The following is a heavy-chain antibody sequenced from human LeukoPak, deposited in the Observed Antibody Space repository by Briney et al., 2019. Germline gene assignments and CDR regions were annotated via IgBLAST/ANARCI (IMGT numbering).Heavy chain of an antibody. CDR3: ARDLVGSHTGYSSGAWDY. J-gene: IGHJ4*02. CDR2: SIPLFDTA. D-gene: IGHD3-9*01. Sequence: SVKVSCKASGGTFSSYAISWVRQAPGQGLEWMGGSIPLFDTADYAQKFQGRLTITADESTSTAYMELSSLRAEDTAVYYCARDLVGSHTGYSSGAWDYWGQGTLVTVSS. CDR1: GGTFSSYA. V-gene: IGHV1-69*13.